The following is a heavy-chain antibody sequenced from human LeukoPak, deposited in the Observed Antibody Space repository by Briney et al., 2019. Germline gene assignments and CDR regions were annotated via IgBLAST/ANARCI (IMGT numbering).Heavy chain of an antibody. CDR3: ARDRWEDEYGDYAY. CDR2: ISSSSSYI. J-gene: IGHJ4*02. V-gene: IGHV3-21*01. CDR1: GFTFSSYS. Sequence: GGSLRLSCAVSGFTFSSYSMNWVRQAPGKGLEWVSSISSSSSYIYSADSVKGRPTISRDNAKSSLYLQMNSLRVEDTAVYYCARDRWEDEYGDYAYWGQGTLVTVSS. D-gene: IGHD4-17*01.